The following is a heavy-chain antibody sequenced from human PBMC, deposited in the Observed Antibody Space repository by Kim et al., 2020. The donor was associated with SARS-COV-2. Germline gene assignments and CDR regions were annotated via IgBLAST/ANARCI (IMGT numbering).Heavy chain of an antibody. CDR3: ARESDPASNDY. D-gene: IGHD5-18*01. CDR2: T. V-gene: IGHV4-4*07. J-gene: IGHJ4*02. Sequence: TTYNPALKSRVTMTVDTSKNQYSLRLTSVTAADTAVYCCARESDPASNDYWGQGTLVTVSS.